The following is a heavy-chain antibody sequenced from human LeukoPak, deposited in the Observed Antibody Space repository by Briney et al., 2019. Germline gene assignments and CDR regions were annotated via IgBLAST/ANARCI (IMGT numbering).Heavy chain of an antibody. CDR3: ARAALASESGSYHYYYYYMDV. CDR2: ISTRSRYI. J-gene: IGHJ6*03. CDR1: GFTFSGYS. Sequence: GGSLRLSCAASGFTFSGYSMNWVRQAPGRGLEWVSCISTRSRYIFYADSVKGRFTISRDNAKNSLYLQMNSLRAEDTAVYYCARAALASESGSYHYYYYYMDVWGKGTTVTISS. V-gene: IGHV3-21*01. D-gene: IGHD3-10*01.